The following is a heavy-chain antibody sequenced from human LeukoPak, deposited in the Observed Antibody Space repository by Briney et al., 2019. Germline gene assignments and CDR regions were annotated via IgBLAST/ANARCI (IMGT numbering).Heavy chain of an antibody. J-gene: IGHJ3*02. CDR2: IRYDGSNK. V-gene: IGHV3-30*02. Sequence: GGSLRLSCAAPGFTFSSYGMHWVRQAPGKGLEWVAFIRYDGSNKYYADSVKGRFTISRDNSKNTLYLQMNSLRAEDTAVYYCAKFFGVITRGAFDIWGQGTMVTVSS. CDR3: AKFFGVITRGAFDI. D-gene: IGHD3-3*01. CDR1: GFTFSSYG.